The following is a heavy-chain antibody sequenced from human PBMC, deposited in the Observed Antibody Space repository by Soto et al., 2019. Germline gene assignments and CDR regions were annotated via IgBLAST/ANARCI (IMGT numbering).Heavy chain of an antibody. Sequence: NPSETLSLTCTVSGGSITNANYYWSWVRQPPGKGPEWIGNIYYTGSSYSHPSLKSRVTLSVDTSRNQFSLKLSSVTAADTAVYYCARQIRDFRPEHPYYIDNWGQGTPVTVSS. D-gene: IGHD3-9*01. V-gene: IGHV4-39*01. CDR3: ARQIRDFRPEHPYYIDN. J-gene: IGHJ4*02. CDR1: GGSITNANYY. CDR2: IYYTGSS.